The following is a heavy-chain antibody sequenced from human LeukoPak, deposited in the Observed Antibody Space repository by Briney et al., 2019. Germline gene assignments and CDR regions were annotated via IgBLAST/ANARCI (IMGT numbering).Heavy chain of an antibody. CDR2: ISYDGPNK. Sequence: GGSLRLSCAASGFTFNNYGMHWVRQAPGKGLEWVAVISYDGPNKYYADSVKGRFTISRDNSKNTVYLQMNSLRAEDTAVYYCAKGGSYRSQPYFDYWGQGTPVTVSS. D-gene: IGHD3-16*02. J-gene: IGHJ4*02. CDR1: GFTFNNYG. V-gene: IGHV3-30*18. CDR3: AKGGSYRSQPYFDY.